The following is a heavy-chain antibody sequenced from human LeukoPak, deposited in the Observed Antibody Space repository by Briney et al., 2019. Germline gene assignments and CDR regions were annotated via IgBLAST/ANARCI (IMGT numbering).Heavy chain of an antibody. CDR2: IYYSGST. V-gene: IGHV4-59*11. CDR1: GGSISSHN. J-gene: IGHJ4*02. Sequence: SETLSLTCTVSGGSISSHNWTWIRQPPGKGLEWIGYIYYSGSTNYNPSLKSRVTISVDTSKNQFSLKLSSVTAADTAVYYCASDLSGYSSSWGQGTLVTVSS. CDR3: ASDLSGYSSS. D-gene: IGHD6-13*01.